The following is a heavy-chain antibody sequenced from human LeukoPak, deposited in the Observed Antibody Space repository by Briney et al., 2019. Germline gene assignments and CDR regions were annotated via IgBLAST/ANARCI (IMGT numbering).Heavy chain of an antibody. Sequence: SVKVSCKASGGTFSSYAISWVRQAPGQGPEWMGGIIPIFGTANYAQKFQGRVTITADESTSTAYMELSSLRSEDTAVYYCARDYSGSDAFDIWGQGTMVTVSS. CDR2: IIPIFGTA. D-gene: IGHD1-26*01. V-gene: IGHV1-69*13. CDR1: GGTFSSYA. J-gene: IGHJ3*02. CDR3: ARDYSGSDAFDI.